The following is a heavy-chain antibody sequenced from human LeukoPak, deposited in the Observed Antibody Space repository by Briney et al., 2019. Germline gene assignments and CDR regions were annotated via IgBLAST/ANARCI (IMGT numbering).Heavy chain of an antibody. CDR2: IINSGIST. V-gene: IGHV3-23*01. CDR1: GFTFNSYA. D-gene: IGHD1-26*01. J-gene: IGHJ4*02. Sequence: PGGSLRLSCAASGFTFNSYAMTWVRQAPEKGLEWVSSIINSGISTYYGDSVKGRFTIYRDNSKNTLYLQMNSLRAEDTAVYYCAKGSRGCYDYWGQGTLVTVSS. CDR3: AKGSRGCYDY.